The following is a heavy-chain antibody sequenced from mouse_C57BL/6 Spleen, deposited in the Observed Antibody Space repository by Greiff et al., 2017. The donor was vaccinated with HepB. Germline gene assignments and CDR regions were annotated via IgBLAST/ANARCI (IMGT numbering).Heavy chain of an antibody. CDR1: GYSITSGYY. J-gene: IGHJ2*01. CDR2: ISYDGSN. CDR3: ARDDGYFDY. V-gene: IGHV3-6*01. Sequence: EVQLQESGPGLVKPSQSLSLTCSVTGYSITSGYYWNWIRQFPGNKLEWMGYISYDGSNNYNPSLKNRISITRDTSKNQLFLKLNSVTTEDTATYYCARDDGYFDYWGQGTTLTVSS. D-gene: IGHD2-3*01.